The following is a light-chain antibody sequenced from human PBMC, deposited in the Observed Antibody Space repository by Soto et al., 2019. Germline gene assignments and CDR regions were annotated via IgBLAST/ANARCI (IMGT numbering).Light chain of an antibody. CDR3: QQFDTYPLT. V-gene: IGKV1-13*02. CDR2: DAS. CDR1: QGISSA. J-gene: IGKJ5*01. Sequence: GDRVTITCRASQGISSAFAWYQQKPGKVPRLLIYDASSLRSGVPSRFSGSGSGTDFTLTISSLQPEDFATYYCQQFDTYPLTFGQGTRLEVK.